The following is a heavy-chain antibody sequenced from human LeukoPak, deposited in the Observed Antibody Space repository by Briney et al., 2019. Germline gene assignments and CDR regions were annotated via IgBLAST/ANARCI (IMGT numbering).Heavy chain of an antibody. J-gene: IGHJ4*02. CDR1: GLTFIDYD. V-gene: IGHV3-13*01. CDR3: ARGGIQVSGIDEFDY. CDR2: IGIRGDT. D-gene: IGHD6-19*01. Sequence: GGSLRLSCAASGLTFIDYDMHWDRQVIGKGLEWVSAIGIRGDTHYSGSVKGRFTISRENAESYLYLQMNSLRAEDTAVYYCARGGIQVSGIDEFDYWGQGILVTVSS.